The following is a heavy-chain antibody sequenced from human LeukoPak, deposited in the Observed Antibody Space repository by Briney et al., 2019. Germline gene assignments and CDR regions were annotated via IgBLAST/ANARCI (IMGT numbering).Heavy chain of an antibody. J-gene: IGHJ4*02. CDR2: IYYSGST. Sequence: SETLSLTCTVSGGSISSSSYYWGWIRQPPGKGLEWIGSIYYSGSTYYNPSLKSRVTISVDTSKNQFSLKLSSVTAADTAVYYCARDLGMVTTPPYCFDYWGQGTLVTVSS. V-gene: IGHV4-39*07. CDR1: GGSISSSSYY. D-gene: IGHD4-17*01. CDR3: ARDLGMVTTPPYCFDY.